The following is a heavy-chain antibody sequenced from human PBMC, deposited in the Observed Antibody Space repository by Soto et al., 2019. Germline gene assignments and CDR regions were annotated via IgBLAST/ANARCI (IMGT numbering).Heavy chain of an antibody. J-gene: IGHJ5*01. Sequence: EVQLLESGGGLVQPGGSLRLSCAASGFSFSNFEMSWVRQAPGRGLEWVSFISGDSARTYYADAVKGRFTISRDNSKHTLYLQMTSLTAEDTAVYACVKGGWLDFWGQGTLVTVSS. D-gene: IGHD3-16*01. CDR3: VKGGWLDF. V-gene: IGHV3-23*01. CDR1: GFSFSNFE. CDR2: ISGDSART.